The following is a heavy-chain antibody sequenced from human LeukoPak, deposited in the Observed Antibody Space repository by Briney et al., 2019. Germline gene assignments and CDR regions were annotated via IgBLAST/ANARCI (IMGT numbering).Heavy chain of an antibody. Sequence: SETLSLTCTVSGGSISSYYWSWIRQPPGKGLEWIGYIYYSGTTTYNPSLKSRVTISLDTSKKQFSLKLSSVTAADTAVYYCARDSGAAQLWGQGTLVTVSS. D-gene: IGHD6-13*01. CDR1: GGSISSYY. V-gene: IGHV4-59*01. J-gene: IGHJ1*01. CDR2: IYYSGTT. CDR3: ARDSGAAQL.